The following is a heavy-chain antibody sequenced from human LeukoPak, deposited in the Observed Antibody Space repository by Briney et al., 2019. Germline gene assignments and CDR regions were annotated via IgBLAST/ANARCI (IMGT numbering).Heavy chain of an antibody. CDR2: INHSGST. V-gene: IGHV4-34*01. CDR1: GGSFSGYY. CDR3: ATMDCGGDCYPFRHWYFDL. Sequence: SETLSLTCAVYGGSFSGYYWSWIRQPPGKGLEWIGEINHSGSTNYNPSLKSRVTISVDTSKNQFSLKLSSVTAADTAVYYCATMDCGGDCYPFRHWYFDLWGRGTLVTVSS. D-gene: IGHD2-21*02. J-gene: IGHJ2*01.